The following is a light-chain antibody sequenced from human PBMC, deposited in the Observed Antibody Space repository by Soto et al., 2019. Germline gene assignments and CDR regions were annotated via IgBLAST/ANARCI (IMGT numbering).Light chain of an antibody. Sequence: DIQLTQSPSFLSASVGDRVTITCRASQGISSYLAWYQQKPGKAPKLLIYAASTLQSGVPSRFRGSGSGTEFTLTISSLQPEDFATYYCQQINSYPLTFGGGTKADIK. V-gene: IGKV1-9*01. CDR3: QQINSYPLT. J-gene: IGKJ4*01. CDR1: QGISSY. CDR2: AAS.